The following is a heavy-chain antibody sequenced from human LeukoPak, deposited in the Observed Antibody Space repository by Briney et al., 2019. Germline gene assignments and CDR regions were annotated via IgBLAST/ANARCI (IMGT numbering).Heavy chain of an antibody. Sequence: SETLSLTCAVYGGSFSGYYWSWIRQPPGKGLEWIGEINHSGSTNYNPSLKSRVTISVDTSKNQFSLKLSSVTAADTAVHYCARGGYSITFDYWGQGTLVTVSS. J-gene: IGHJ4*02. CDR3: ARGGYSITFDY. CDR1: GGSFSGYY. CDR2: INHSGST. D-gene: IGHD6-13*01. V-gene: IGHV4-34*01.